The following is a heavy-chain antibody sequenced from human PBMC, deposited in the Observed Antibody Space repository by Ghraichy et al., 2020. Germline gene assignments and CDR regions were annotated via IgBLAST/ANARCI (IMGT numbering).Heavy chain of an antibody. CDR1: GGSISSYY. Sequence: SETLSLTCTVSGGSISSYYWSWIRQPPGKGLEWIGYIYYSGSTNYNPSLKSRVTISVDTSKNQFSLKLSSVTAADTAVYYCARHVRRNYDFWSGYYFSYFDYWGQGTLVTVSS. V-gene: IGHV4-59*08. CDR2: IYYSGST. J-gene: IGHJ4*02. D-gene: IGHD3-3*01. CDR3: ARHVRRNYDFWSGYYFSYFDY.